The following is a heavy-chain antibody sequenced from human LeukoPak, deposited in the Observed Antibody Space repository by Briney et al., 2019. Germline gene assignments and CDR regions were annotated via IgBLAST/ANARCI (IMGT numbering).Heavy chain of an antibody. Sequence: SETLSLTCAVYGGSFSGYYWSWIRQPPGKGLEWIGEINHSGSTNYNPSLKSRVTMSVDTSKNQFSLKLSSVTAADTAVYYCARAGYYDYVWGSYRPYYFDYWGQGTLVTVSS. D-gene: IGHD3-16*02. CDR1: GGSFSGYY. V-gene: IGHV4-34*01. CDR3: ARAGYYDYVWGSYRPYYFDY. J-gene: IGHJ4*02. CDR2: INHSGST.